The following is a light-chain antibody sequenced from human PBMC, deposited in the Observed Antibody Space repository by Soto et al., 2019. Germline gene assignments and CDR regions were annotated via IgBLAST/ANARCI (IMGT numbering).Light chain of an antibody. J-gene: IGKJ3*01. CDR1: QGISNH. CDR3: QKYNSAPQT. V-gene: IGKV1-27*01. CDR2: AAS. Sequence: DIQMTQSPSSLSASVGDRVTISCRASQGISNHLAWYQQXXXXVPELLIYAASTLQSGVPSRFSGSGSGTDFTLTISSLQPEDVATYYCQKYNSAPQTFGPGTKVDI.